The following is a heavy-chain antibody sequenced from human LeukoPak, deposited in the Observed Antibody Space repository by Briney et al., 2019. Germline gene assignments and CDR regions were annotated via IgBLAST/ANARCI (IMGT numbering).Heavy chain of an antibody. J-gene: IGHJ4*02. CDR3: ARERSGSYTY. V-gene: IGHV3-53*01. Sequence: PGGSLRLSCAASGFTVSSNYMSWVRQAPGKGLEWVSVIYSGGSTYYADSVKGRFTISRDSSKNTLYLQMNSLRAEDTAVYYCARERSGSYTYWGQGTLVTVSS. CDR1: GFTVSSNY. D-gene: IGHD1-26*01. CDR2: IYSGGST.